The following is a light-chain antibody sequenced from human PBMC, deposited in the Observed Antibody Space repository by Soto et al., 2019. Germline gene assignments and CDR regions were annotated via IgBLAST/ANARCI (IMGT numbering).Light chain of an antibody. V-gene: IGKV1-27*01. CDR3: QKYDSAPWT. J-gene: IGKJ1*01. CDR1: QGISNY. CDR2: AAS. Sequence: DIQMTQSPSSLSASVRDRVTITCRASQGISNYLAWYQQKPGKVPKLLIYAASTLQSGVPSRFSGSGSGTDFTLTISSLQPEDVATYYCQKYDSAPWTCGQGNKVEIK.